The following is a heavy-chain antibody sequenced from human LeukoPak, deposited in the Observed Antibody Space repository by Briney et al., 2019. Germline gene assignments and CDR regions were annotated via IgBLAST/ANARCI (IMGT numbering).Heavy chain of an antibody. D-gene: IGHD3-10*01. Sequence: PSETLSLTCTVSGGSISSGDYYWSWIRQPPGKGLEWIGYIYYSGSTYYNPSLKSRVTISVDTSKNQFSLKLSSVTAADTAVYYCARVYGSGSYSNFYYYYMDVWGKGTTVTVSS. J-gene: IGHJ6*03. CDR2: IYYSGST. CDR1: GGSISSGDYY. CDR3: ARVYGSGSYSNFYYYYMDV. V-gene: IGHV4-61*08.